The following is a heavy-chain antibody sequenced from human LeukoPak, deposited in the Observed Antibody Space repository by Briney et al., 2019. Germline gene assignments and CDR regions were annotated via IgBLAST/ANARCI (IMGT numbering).Heavy chain of an antibody. J-gene: IGHJ4*02. CDR2: IYYSGST. V-gene: IGHV4-59*01. Sequence: PSETLSLTCTVSGGSISSYYWSWIRQPPGKGLEWIGYIYYSGSTNYNPSLKSRVTISVDTSKNQFSLKLSSVTAADTAVYYCAREGVSGCFDYWGQGTLVTVSS. D-gene: IGHD6-19*01. CDR3: AREGVSGCFDY. CDR1: GGSISSYY.